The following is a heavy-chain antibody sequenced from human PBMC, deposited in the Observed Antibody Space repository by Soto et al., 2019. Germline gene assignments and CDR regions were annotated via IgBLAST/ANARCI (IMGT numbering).Heavy chain of an antibody. Sequence: SETLSLTCTLSVGAVSSGTYYCSWIRQPPGKGLEWIGHIYFTGSTNYNPSLKSRVTMSLDTSRNQFSLKLSSVTAADTAVYYCTRGPPPVQWFDPWGLGTLVTVSS. V-gene: IGHV4-61*01. CDR2: IYFTGST. CDR1: VGAVSSGTYY. CDR3: TRGPPPVQWFDP. J-gene: IGHJ5*02.